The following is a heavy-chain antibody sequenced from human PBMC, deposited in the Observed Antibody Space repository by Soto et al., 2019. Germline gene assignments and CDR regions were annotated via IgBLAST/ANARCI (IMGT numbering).Heavy chain of an antibody. D-gene: IGHD6-13*01. Sequence: SDTLSLTCAVSGDSLRSSSYWGWIRQPPGKGLEWIGSIYSTGNTYYNPSLNSQVTISVDTSKNQFSLNVISVTAADTAVYYCRRSSRYSTDVWGQGTTVNVSS. CDR1: GDSLRSSSY. J-gene: IGHJ6*02. V-gene: IGHV4-38-2*01. CDR2: IYSTGNT. CDR3: RRSSRYSTDV.